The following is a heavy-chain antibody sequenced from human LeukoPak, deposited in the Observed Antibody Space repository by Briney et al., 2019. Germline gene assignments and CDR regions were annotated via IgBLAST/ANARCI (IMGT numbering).Heavy chain of an antibody. J-gene: IGHJ4*02. V-gene: IGHV1-2*06. CDR3: ARLPPGFGATNSDY. CDR2: INPNSGGT. CDR1: GYTFTGYY. D-gene: IGHD1-26*01. Sequence: ASVKVSCKASGYTFTGYYIHWVRQAPGQGLEWMGRINPNSGGTNYAQKFQGRVTMTRDTSFSTAYMELSRLRSDDTAVHYCARLPPGFGATNSDYWGQGTLVTVSS.